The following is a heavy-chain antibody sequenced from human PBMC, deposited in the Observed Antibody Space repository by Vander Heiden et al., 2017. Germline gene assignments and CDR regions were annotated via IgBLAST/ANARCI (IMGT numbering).Heavy chain of an antibody. CDR1: GFTFGGCA. V-gene: IGHV3-23*01. Sequence: EVQLLESGGGLVQPGGSLRLSCAASGFTFGGCARGWVGQDPGKGMGGGSAISGSGGSTFYADSVKGRFTISRDNSKNTLYLQMNSLRAEDTAVYYCAKVGGMATIGHFDYWGQGTLVTVSS. D-gene: IGHD5-12*01. J-gene: IGHJ4*02. CDR2: ISGSGGST. CDR3: AKVGGMATIGHFDY.